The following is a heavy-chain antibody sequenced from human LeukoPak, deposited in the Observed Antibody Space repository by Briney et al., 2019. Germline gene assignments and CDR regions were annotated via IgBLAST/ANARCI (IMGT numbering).Heavy chain of an antibody. CDR3: AGVGYDFRHDY. J-gene: IGHJ4*02. CDR2: IYYSGST. Sequence: SETLSLTCTVSGGSISSYYWSWIRQPPGEGLEWIGYIYYSGSTNYNPSLKSRVTISVDTSKNQFSLKLSSVTAADTAVYYCAGVGYDFRHDYWGQGTLVTVSS. D-gene: IGHD3-3*01. CDR1: GGSISSYY. V-gene: IGHV4-59*01.